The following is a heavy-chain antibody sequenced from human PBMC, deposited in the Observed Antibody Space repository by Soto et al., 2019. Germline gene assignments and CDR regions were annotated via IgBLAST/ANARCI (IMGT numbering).Heavy chain of an antibody. Sequence: GGSLRLSCSVAGFTVSDSMSWVRQAPGKGLECVSFIHSDGSTHYTDSVRGRFTISRDNSKNTLYLQMDRLRVDDTAVYFCARDASGPFDYWGKGTLVTVSS. D-gene: IGHD6-19*01. CDR2: IHSDGST. J-gene: IGHJ4*02. CDR1: GFTVSDS. V-gene: IGHV3-53*01. CDR3: ARDASGPFDY.